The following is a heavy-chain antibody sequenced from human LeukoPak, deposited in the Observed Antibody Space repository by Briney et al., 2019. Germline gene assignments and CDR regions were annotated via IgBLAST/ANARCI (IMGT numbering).Heavy chain of an antibody. D-gene: IGHD2-15*01. Sequence: SQTLSLTCAISGDSVSSNSAAWNWLRQSPSRGLEWLGRTYYRSKWYNDYAVSVKSRITINPDTSKNQFSLQLNSVTPEDTAVYYCARDGCSGGSCYWVGRFDPWGQGSLVTVSS. V-gene: IGHV6-1*01. CDR2: TYYRSKWYN. CDR1: GDSVSSNSAA. J-gene: IGHJ5*02. CDR3: ARDGCSGGSCYWVGRFDP.